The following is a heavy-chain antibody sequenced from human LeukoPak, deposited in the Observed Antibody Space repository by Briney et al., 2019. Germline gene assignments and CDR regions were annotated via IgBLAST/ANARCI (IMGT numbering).Heavy chain of an antibody. V-gene: IGHV3-7*04. Sequence: GGSLRLSCAASGFTFGIYWMSWVRQAPGKGLEWVANIKEDGSEKNYVDSVKGRFTISRDNAKNSLYLQMNSLRAEDTAVYYCARGYGSGNYYFDYWGQGTLVSVSS. CDR3: ARGYGSGNYYFDY. D-gene: IGHD3-10*01. J-gene: IGHJ4*02. CDR2: IKEDGSEK. CDR1: GFTFGIYW.